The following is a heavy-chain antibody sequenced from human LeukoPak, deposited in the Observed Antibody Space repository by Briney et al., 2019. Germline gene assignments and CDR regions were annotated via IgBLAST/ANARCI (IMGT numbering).Heavy chain of an antibody. V-gene: IGHV3-23*01. CDR3: ADFGSGSYCFDY. J-gene: IGHJ4*02. Sequence: GGSLRLSCAASGFSFSNYAMSWVRQSPGKGLEWVSTIGGIGGSSENRTHYADSMEGRFTISRDNSKKTVYLQVNSLRVEDTAIYYCADFGSGSYCFDYWGQGTLVTVSS. CDR2: IGGIGGSSENRT. CDR1: GFSFSNYA. D-gene: IGHD3-10*01.